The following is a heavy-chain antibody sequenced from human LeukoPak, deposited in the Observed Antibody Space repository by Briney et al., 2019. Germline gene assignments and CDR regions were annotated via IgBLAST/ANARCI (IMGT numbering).Heavy chain of an antibody. J-gene: IGHJ5*01. CDR1: GDSVSRNSAG. D-gene: IGHD3-10*01. CDR2: TYYRSKWYN. Sequence: SQTLSLTCAISGDSVSRNSAGWNWIRQSPSRGLEWLGRTYYRSKWYNDYAVSVIGRITINPDTSKNQFSLQLNSVTPEDTAAYYCARVGDAVSGPYWFDSWGQGTLVTVSS. V-gene: IGHV6-1*01. CDR3: ARVGDAVSGPYWFDS.